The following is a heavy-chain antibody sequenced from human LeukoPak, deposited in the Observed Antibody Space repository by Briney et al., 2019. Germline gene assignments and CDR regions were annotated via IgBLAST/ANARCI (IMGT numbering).Heavy chain of an antibody. CDR3: ARDYPADH. Sequence: PGGSLRLSCAASGITFSRFPMHWVRQAPGKGLEWVALISSDGSDKKYADSVKGRFTMSRDNSKNTLYLQIHSLRVEDTAVYYCARDYPADHWGQGTLVTVSS. CDR1: GITFSRFP. J-gene: IGHJ4*02. V-gene: IGHV3-30-3*01. CDR2: ISSDGSDK.